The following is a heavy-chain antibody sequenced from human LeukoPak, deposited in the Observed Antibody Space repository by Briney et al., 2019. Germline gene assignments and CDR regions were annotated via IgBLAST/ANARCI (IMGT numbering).Heavy chain of an antibody. CDR1: GGSISSTSYY. D-gene: IGHD6-13*01. Sequence: SETLSLTCTVSGGSISSTSYYWGWIPQPPGKGLKWIGGIYYTGSAYYNPALKSRVTISVDTSKNQFSLKLSSVTAADTAVYYCARHLGSSSWFDYWGQGTLVTVSS. V-gene: IGHV4-39*01. J-gene: IGHJ4*02. CDR2: IYYTGSA. CDR3: ARHLGSSSWFDY.